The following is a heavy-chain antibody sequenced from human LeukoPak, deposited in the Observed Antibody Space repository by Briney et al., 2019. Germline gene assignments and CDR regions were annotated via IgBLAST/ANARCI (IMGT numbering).Heavy chain of an antibody. J-gene: IGHJ6*02. CDR3: ARDPRAPYGLDV. CDR1: GGSISSYY. V-gene: IGHV4-59*01. CDR2: IYYSGST. Sequence: SETLSLTCTVSGGSISSYYSSWIRQPPGKGLEWIGYIYYSGSTNYNPSLKSRVTISVDTSKNQFSLKLSSVTAADTAVYYCARDPRAPYGLDVWGQGTTVTVSS.